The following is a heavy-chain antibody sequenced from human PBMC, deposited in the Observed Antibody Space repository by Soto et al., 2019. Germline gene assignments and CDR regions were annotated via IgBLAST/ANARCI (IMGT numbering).Heavy chain of an antibody. D-gene: IGHD3-3*01. CDR3: ARLRFLGSYGLDL. V-gene: IGHV1-46*01. CDR2: INPNGGST. Sequence: QAQLVHSGAEVKKPGASVKVSCKASKYTFSNYYIHWVRQAPGQGLEWMGIINPNGGSTSYARQFQGRVNMTRDSSTSAVYMEVSRLRSEDTAVYYCARLRFLGSYGLDLWGQGTTVTVSS. CDR1: KYTFSNYY. J-gene: IGHJ6*02.